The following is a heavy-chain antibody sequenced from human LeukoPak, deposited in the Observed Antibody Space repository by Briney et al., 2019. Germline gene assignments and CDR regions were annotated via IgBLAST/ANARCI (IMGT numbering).Heavy chain of an antibody. CDR3: ARNPSSARIFDY. V-gene: IGHV3-21*04. CDR1: GFTFNSYS. CDR2: ISGDSSHI. D-gene: IGHD1-14*01. Sequence: GGSLRLSCAASGFTFNSYSMTWVRQAPGKGLEWVSSISGDSSHIYYADSLKGRFIISRDNAQKSLYLQLNSLRAEDTAVYYCARNPSSARIFDYWGQGTLVTVSS. J-gene: IGHJ4*02.